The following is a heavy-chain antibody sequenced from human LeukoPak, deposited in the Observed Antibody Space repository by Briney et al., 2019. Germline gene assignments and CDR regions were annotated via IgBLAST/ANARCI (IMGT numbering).Heavy chain of an antibody. CDR1: GFTFSSYG. V-gene: IGHV3-30*03. D-gene: IGHD3-22*01. CDR2: ISYDGSNK. J-gene: IGHJ3*02. CDR3: RSTMIVVVPGANDAFDI. Sequence: LGGSLRLSCAASGFTFSSYGMHWVRQAPGKGLEWVAVISYDGSNKYYADSVKGQFTISRDNSKNTLYLQMNSLRAEDTAVYYCRSTMIVVVPGANDAFDIWGQGTMVTVSS.